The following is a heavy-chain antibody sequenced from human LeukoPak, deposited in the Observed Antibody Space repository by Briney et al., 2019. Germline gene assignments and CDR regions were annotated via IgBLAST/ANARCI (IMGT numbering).Heavy chain of an antibody. CDR3: AKDRGYCSGGSCSHFDY. D-gene: IGHD2-15*01. CDR2: ISWNSGSI. Sequence: PGGSLRLSCAASGFTFNDYAMHWVRQAPGKGLEWVSGISWNSGSIDYADSVKGRFTISRDNAKNSLYLQMNSLRAEDTALYYCAKDRGYCSGGSCSHFDYWGQGTLVTVPS. V-gene: IGHV3-9*01. CDR1: GFTFNDYA. J-gene: IGHJ4*02.